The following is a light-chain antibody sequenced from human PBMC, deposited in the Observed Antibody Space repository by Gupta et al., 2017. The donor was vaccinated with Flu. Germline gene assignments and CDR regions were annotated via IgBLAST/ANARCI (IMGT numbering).Light chain of an antibody. CDR2: EYS. Sequence: YTLTQPPSLSVAPEQTARVTWGGDNIATKNVQWYQQKPGRAPLLLIYEYSARPSGIPERFSASNPGNTATLTISRVEPGDEADYFCQVWDFTTDHPIFGGGKKLTVL. J-gene: IGLJ2*01. V-gene: IGLV3-21*02. CDR1: NIATKN. CDR3: QVWDFTTDHPI.